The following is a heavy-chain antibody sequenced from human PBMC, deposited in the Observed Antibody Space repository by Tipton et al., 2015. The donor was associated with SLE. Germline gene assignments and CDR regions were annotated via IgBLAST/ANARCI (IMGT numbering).Heavy chain of an antibody. CDR2: INHSGST. D-gene: IGHD2-8*01. J-gene: IGHJ4*02. Sequence: TLSLTCAVYGGSFSDYSWSWIRQPRGKGLEWIGEINHSGSTNYNPSLKSRVTISIDTSKNQFSLRLSSMTAADTAVYYCARDCTTGVCYTTSFDYWGQGTLVTVSP. CDR1: GGSFSDYS. V-gene: IGHV4-34*01. CDR3: ARDCTTGVCYTTSFDY.